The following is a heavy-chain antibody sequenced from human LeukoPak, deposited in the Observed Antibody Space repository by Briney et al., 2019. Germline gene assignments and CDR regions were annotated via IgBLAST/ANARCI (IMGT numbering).Heavy chain of an antibody. CDR1: GFSFSTNP. CDR2: IFSSSSTI. V-gene: IGHV3-48*01. D-gene: IGHD3-10*01. J-gene: IGHJ5*02. Sequence: GGSLRLSCAASGFSFSTNPMHWVRQAPGKGLEWISYIFSSSSTIYYADSVKGRFTISRDNAKNSLYLQMNSLRAEDTAVYYCARGPLLWFGELLRDRLPGWFDPWGQGTLVTVSS. CDR3: ARGPLLWFGELLRDRLPGWFDP.